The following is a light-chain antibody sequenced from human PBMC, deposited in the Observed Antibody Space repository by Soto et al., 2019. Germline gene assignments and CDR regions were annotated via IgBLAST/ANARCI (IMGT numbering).Light chain of an antibody. CDR2: WAS. CDR3: QQYYSTPWT. V-gene: IGKV4-1*01. J-gene: IGKJ1*01. Sequence: DIVMTQSPDSLALSLGERSTVNCNSSQSVLYSSNNKNYLAWYQQKPGQPPKLLIYWASTRESGVPDRFSGSGSGTDFTLTISSLQAEDAAVYYCQQYYSTPWTFGQGTKVDIK. CDR1: QSVLYSSNNKNY.